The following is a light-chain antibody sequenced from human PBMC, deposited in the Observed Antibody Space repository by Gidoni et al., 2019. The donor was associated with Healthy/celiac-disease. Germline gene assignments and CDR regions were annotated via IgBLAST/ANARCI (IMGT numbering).Light chain of an antibody. V-gene: IGKV3-15*01. J-gene: IGKJ3*01. CDR1: QSVSSN. Sequence: EIVMTASPATPSVSPGERATLSCRASQSVSSNLAWYQQKPGQAPRLLIYGASTRATGIPASLSSSGAGTEVILTTSSMQYEDYAVYYCRQYNNWPPFTFGPGTKVDIK. CDR2: GAS. CDR3: RQYNNWPPFT.